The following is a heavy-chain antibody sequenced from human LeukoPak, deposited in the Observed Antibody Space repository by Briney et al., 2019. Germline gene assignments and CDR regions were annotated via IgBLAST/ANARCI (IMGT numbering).Heavy chain of an antibody. J-gene: IGHJ4*02. CDR2: ISSSSSYI. CDR3: ARDRGHNYDILTAYFDY. Sequence: GGSLRLSCAASGFTFSSYSMNWVRQAPGKGLEWVSSISSSSSYIYYADSVKGRFTISRGNAKNSLYLQMNSLRAEDTAVYYCARDRGHNYDILTAYFDYWGQGTLVTVSS. CDR1: GFTFSSYS. V-gene: IGHV3-21*01. D-gene: IGHD3-9*01.